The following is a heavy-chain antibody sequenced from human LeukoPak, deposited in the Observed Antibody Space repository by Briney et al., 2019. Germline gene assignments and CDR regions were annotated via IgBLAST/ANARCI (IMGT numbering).Heavy chain of an antibody. Sequence: ASVKVSCKASGYTFTSYGISWVRQAPGQGLEWMGWISAYNGNTNYAQKHQGRVTMTTDTSTSTAYMELRSLRSDDTAVFFGARGNRYTPFDYWGQGTLVTVSS. J-gene: IGHJ4*02. CDR1: GYTFTSYG. D-gene: IGHD1-14*01. V-gene: IGHV1-18*01. CDR2: ISAYNGNT. CDR3: ARGNRYTPFDY.